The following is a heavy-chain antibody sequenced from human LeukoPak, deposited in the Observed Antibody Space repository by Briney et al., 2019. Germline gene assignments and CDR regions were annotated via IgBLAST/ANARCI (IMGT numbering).Heavy chain of an antibody. CDR3: ARRGSITIFGVVHNWFDP. CDR1: GGSFSGYY. Sequence: SETLSLTCAVYGGSFSGYYWSWIRQPPGKGLEWIGYIYYSGSTNYNPSLKSRVTISVDTSKNQFSLKLSSVTAADTAVYYCARRGSITIFGVVHNWFDPWGQGTLVTVSS. D-gene: IGHD3-3*01. J-gene: IGHJ5*02. V-gene: IGHV4-59*08. CDR2: IYYSGST.